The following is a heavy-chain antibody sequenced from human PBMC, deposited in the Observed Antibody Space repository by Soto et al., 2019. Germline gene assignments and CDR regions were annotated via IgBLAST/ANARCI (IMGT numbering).Heavy chain of an antibody. J-gene: IGHJ6*02. CDR1: GGTFSSYA. Sequence: QVQLVQSGAEVKKPGSSVKVSCKASGGTFSSYAISWVRQAPGQGLEWMGGIIPIFGTANYAKKFQGRVTITADESTSRAYVELSSRRAEDTAVYYCARLLANYNCYGMDVWGQGTTVTVSS. D-gene: IGHD2-15*01. V-gene: IGHV1-69*12. CDR2: IIPIFGTA. CDR3: ARLLANYNCYGMDV.